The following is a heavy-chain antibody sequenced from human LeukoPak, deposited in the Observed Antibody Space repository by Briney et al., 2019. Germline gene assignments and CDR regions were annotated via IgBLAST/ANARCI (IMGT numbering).Heavy chain of an antibody. V-gene: IGHV3-21*01. CDR3: ARAERTGYGDYYYFDY. D-gene: IGHD4-17*01. CDR1: GFTFSSYT. Sequence: GSLRLSCAASGFTFSSYTMRWIRQAPGKGLEWVSSISGSNSYIFYADSVKGRFTISRDNSKNTLYLQMNSLRAEDTAVYYCARAERTGYGDYYYFDYWGQGTLVTVSS. CDR2: ISGSNSYI. J-gene: IGHJ4*02.